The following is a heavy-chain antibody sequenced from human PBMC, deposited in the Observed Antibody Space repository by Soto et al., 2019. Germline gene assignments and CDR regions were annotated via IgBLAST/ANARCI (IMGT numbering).Heavy chain of an antibody. CDR3: ARDDYYDSSAASYLFDY. J-gene: IGHJ4*02. CDR2: IIPIFGTA. CDR1: GGTFSSYA. V-gene: IGHV1-69*13. D-gene: IGHD3-22*01. Sequence: GASVKVSCKASGGTFSSYAISWVRQAPGQRLEWMGGIIPIFGTANYAQKFQGRVTITADESTSTAYMELSSLRSEDTAVYYCARDDYYDSSAASYLFDYWGQGTLVTVSS.